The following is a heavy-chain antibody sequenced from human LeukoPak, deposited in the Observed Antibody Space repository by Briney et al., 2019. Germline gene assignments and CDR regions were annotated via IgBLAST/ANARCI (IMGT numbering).Heavy chain of an antibody. CDR1: GFTFGDYA. Sequence: GGSLRLSCAASGFTFGDYAMPWVRQGPGKGLEWVSGITWNSGTIVYADFVKGRFTISRDNAKNSLYLQMNSLRAEDTALSYCENDVTGTGDFDIWGQGTMVTVSS. J-gene: IGHJ3*02. CDR2: ITWNSGTI. V-gene: IGHV3-9*01. CDR3: ENDVTGTGDFDI. D-gene: IGHD1-7*01.